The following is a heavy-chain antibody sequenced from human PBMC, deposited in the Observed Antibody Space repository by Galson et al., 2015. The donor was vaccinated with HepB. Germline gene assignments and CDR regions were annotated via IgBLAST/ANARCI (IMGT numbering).Heavy chain of an antibody. J-gene: IGHJ3*02. V-gene: IGHV3-66*02. Sequence: SLRLSCAASGFTVSSNYMSWVRQAPGKGLEWVSVIYSGGSTYYADAVKGRFTISRDNSKNTLYLQMNSLRAEDTAVYYCATESSYYNWIPDAFDIWGQGTMVTVSS. CDR2: IYSGGST. CDR3: ATESSYYNWIPDAFDI. CDR1: GFTVSSNY. D-gene: IGHD1-20*01.